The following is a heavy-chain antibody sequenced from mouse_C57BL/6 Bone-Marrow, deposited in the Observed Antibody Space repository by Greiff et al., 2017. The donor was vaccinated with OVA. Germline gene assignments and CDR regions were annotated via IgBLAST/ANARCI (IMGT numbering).Heavy chain of an antibody. D-gene: IGHD2-1*01. CDR3: ARLYYGNYDYCDY. CDR1: GFTFSSYG. J-gene: IGHJ2*01. V-gene: IGHV5-6*01. Sequence: EVQRVESGGDLVKPGGSLKLSCAASGFTFSSYGMSWVRQTPDKRLEWVATISSGGSYTYYPDSVKGRFTIPRDNAKNTLYLQMSRLKSEDTAMYYCARLYYGNYDYCDYWGQGTTLTVSS. CDR2: ISSGGSYT.